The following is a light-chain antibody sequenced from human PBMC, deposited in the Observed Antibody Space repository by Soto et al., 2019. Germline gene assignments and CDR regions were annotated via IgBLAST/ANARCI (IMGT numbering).Light chain of an antibody. Sequence: ALTQPASVSGSPGQSITISCTGTTSDVGAYNYVSWYQHNPGNAPKLMIYEVTNRPSGVSSRFSGSKSGSTASLTISGLQSVDEADYYCSSYTSRGTLVFGGGTKLTVL. J-gene: IGLJ3*02. CDR1: TSDVGAYNY. CDR3: SSYTSRGTLV. CDR2: EVT. V-gene: IGLV2-14*01.